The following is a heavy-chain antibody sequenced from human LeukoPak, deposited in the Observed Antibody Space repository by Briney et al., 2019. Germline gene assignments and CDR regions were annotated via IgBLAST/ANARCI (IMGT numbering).Heavy chain of an antibody. Sequence: ASVKVSCKASGYTFTSYGINWVRQAPGQGLEWRGWISTYNGNTNYAQKFQGRVTMTTDTSTSTVYMEVRSLRSDDTAVYYCARAYGNSGYYQLPIDFWGQGTLVTVSS. V-gene: IGHV1-18*01. D-gene: IGHD3-22*01. CDR1: GYTFTSYG. CDR3: ARAYGNSGYYQLPIDF. CDR2: ISTYNGNT. J-gene: IGHJ4*02.